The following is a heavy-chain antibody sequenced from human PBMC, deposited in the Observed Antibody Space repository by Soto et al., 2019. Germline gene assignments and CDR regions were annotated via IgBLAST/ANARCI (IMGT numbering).Heavy chain of an antibody. CDR2: FDPEDGET. CDR3: ATLYYDILTGYHFDWFDP. D-gene: IGHD3-9*01. Sequence: ASVKVSCKVSGYTLTELSMHWVRQAPGKGLEWMGGFDPEDGETIYAQKFQGRVTMTEDTSTDTAYMELSSLRSEDTAVYYCATLYYDILTGYHFDWFDPWGQGTLVTVSS. CDR1: GYTLTELS. J-gene: IGHJ5*02. V-gene: IGHV1-24*01.